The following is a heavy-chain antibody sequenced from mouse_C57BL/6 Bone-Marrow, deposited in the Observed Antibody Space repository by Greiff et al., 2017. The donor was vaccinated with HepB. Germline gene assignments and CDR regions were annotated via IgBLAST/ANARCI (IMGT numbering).Heavy chain of an antibody. D-gene: IGHD2-3*01. V-gene: IGHV1-54*01. J-gene: IGHJ1*03. Sequence: QVQLQQSGAELVRPGASVKVSCKASGYAFTNYLIEWVKQRPGQGLEWIGVINPGSGGTNYNEKFKGKATLTADKSSSTAYMQLSSLTSEDSAVYVCAGGGWLLRYWYFDVGGRGTTVTVTA. CDR2: INPGSGGT. CDR3: AGGGWLLRYWYFDV. CDR1: GYAFTNYL.